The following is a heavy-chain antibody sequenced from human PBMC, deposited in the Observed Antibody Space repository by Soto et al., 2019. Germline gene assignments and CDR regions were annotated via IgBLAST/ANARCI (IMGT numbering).Heavy chain of an antibody. V-gene: IGHV3-23*01. CDR3: AKVDPEGPMFRGVTDAEYFQH. CDR1: GFTFSSYA. J-gene: IGHJ1*01. CDR2: ISGSGGST. Sequence: GGSLRLSCAASGFTFSSYAMSWVRQAPGKGLEWVSAISGSGGSTYYADAVKGRFTISRDNSKNTLYLQMNSMSAEDTAVNSRAKVDPEGPMFRGVTDAEYFQHWGQGTVVTVSS. D-gene: IGHD3-10*01.